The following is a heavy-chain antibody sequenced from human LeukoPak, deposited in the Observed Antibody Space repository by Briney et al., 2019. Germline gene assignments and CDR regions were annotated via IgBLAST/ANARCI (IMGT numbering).Heavy chain of an antibody. V-gene: IGHV4-34*01. Sequence: PSEALSLTCVVFGGSFRGYYWSWIRQPPGKGLDWIGEINHSGSTNYNPSLKSRVTISIDTSKNQFSLKLSSVTAADTAVYYCARDHGGYAISWFDPWGQGTLVTVSS. CDR2: INHSGST. J-gene: IGHJ5*02. CDR3: ARDHGGYAISWFDP. CDR1: GGSFRGYY. D-gene: IGHD5-12*01.